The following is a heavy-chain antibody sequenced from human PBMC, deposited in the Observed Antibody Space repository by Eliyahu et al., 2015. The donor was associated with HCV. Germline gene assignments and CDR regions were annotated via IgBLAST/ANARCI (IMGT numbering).Heavy chain of an antibody. CDR2: ISSSGSTI. Sequence: QVQLVESGGGLVKPGMSLRLSCTASGFSFXXYYMNWIRQAPGXGLEWISYISSSGSTISYADSVKGRFTMSRDNAKNSLFLQMNSLRPEDTAVYYCARDLRSIAVPPVAGFDPWGQGTLVTVSS. CDR1: GFSFXXYY. CDR3: ARDLRSIAVPPVAGFDP. V-gene: IGHV3-11*01. D-gene: IGHD2-2*01. J-gene: IGHJ5*02.